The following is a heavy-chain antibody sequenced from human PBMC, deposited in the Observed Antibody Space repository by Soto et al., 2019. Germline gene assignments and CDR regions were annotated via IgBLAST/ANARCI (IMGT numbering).Heavy chain of an antibody. D-gene: IGHD3-22*01. CDR1: GYTFTTYD. J-gene: IGHJ6*02. CDR3: ERVIGYYSHMDV. CDR2: ISAYNGNT. V-gene: IGHV1-18*01. Sequence: QVQLVQSGGEVKKPGASVKVSCKASGYTFTTYDLSWVRQAPGQGLEWMGWISAYNGNTNYAQNLQGRVTMTTDTSTSTAYMELRSLRSDDTAVYYCERVIGYYSHMDVWGQGTTVTVSS.